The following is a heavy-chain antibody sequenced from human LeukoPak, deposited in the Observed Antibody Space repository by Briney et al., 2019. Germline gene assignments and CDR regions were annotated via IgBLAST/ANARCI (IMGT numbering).Heavy chain of an antibody. V-gene: IGHV4-30-2*01. J-gene: IGHJ6*02. CDR3: ARGRYCSSTSCYEVNPNAYYYYGMDV. CDR1: GGSISSGGYY. Sequence: PSQTLSLTCTVSGGSISSGGYYWSWIRQPPGKGLEWIGYIYHSGSTYYNPSLKSRVTISVDRSKNQFSLKLSSVTAADTAVYYCARGRYCSSTSCYEVNPNAYYYYGMDVWGQGTTVTVSS. CDR2: IYHSGST. D-gene: IGHD2-2*01.